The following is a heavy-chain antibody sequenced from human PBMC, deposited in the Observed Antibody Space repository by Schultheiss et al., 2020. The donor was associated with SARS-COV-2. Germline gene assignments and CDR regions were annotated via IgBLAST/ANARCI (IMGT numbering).Heavy chain of an antibody. V-gene: IGHV4-34*01. D-gene: IGHD4-17*01. CDR1: GGSFSGYY. CDR3: ARVPYGDPYWYFDL. J-gene: IGHJ2*01. CDR2: INHSGGT. Sequence: SETLSLTCAVYGGSFSGYYWSWIRQPPGKGLEWIGEINHSGGTNYNPSLKSRVTISVDKSKNQFSLKLSSVTAADTAVYYCARVPYGDPYWYFDLWGRGTLVTVSS.